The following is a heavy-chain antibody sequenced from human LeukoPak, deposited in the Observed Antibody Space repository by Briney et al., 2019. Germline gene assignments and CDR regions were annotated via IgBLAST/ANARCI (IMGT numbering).Heavy chain of an antibody. Sequence: SQTLSLTCTVSGVSISSGSYYWSWIRVPAGKGLEWIGRIHTSGTTNYNSPLKSRVTLSLDTSKNQFSLKLSSVTAADTAVYYCARDRDTAMADNWFDPWGQGTLVTVSS. J-gene: IGHJ5*02. CDR1: GVSISSGSYY. CDR2: IHTSGTT. V-gene: IGHV4-61*02. CDR3: ARDRDTAMADNWFDP. D-gene: IGHD5-18*01.